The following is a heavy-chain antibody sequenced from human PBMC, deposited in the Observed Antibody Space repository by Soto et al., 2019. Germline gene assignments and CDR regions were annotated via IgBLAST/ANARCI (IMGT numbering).Heavy chain of an antibody. V-gene: IGHV3-74*01. Sequence: GGSLRLSCAASGFTFSSYWMHWVRQAPGKGLVWVSRINSDGSSTSYADSVKGRFTISRDNAKNTLYLQMNSLRAEDTAVYYCAREGSYFYYYYYMDVWGKGTTVTVSS. CDR3: AREGSYFYYYYYMDV. D-gene: IGHD3-10*01. J-gene: IGHJ6*03. CDR1: GFTFSSYW. CDR2: INSDGSST.